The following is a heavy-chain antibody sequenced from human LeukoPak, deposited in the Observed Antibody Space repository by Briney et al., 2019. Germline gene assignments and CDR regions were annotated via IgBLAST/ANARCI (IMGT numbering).Heavy chain of an antibody. J-gene: IGHJ5*02. V-gene: IGHV4-30-4*08. Sequence: SQTLSLTCTVSGGSISSGDYYCSWIRQPPGKGLEWIGYIYYSGSTYYNPSLKSRVTISVDTSKNQFSLKLTSMTAADTAVYYCARDSMVRGVITTRWFDPWGQGTLVTVSS. D-gene: IGHD3-10*01. CDR3: ARDSMVRGVITTRWFDP. CDR1: GGSISSGDYY. CDR2: IYYSGST.